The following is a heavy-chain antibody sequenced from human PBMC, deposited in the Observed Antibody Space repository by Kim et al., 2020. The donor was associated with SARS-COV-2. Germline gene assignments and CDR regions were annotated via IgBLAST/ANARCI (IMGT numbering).Heavy chain of an antibody. Sequence: ASVKVSWKASGYTFTDYFIHWVRQAPGQGLQWMGRISPDSGGTNLAQRFQDRVTMTRDTSISTVYMELSSLRSDDTAVFYCARDSAPVVALDFDFWGQGTLVTVSS. CDR3: ARDSAPVVALDFDF. V-gene: IGHV1-2*06. D-gene: IGHD2-15*01. J-gene: IGHJ4*02. CDR2: ISPDSGGT. CDR1: GYTFTDYF.